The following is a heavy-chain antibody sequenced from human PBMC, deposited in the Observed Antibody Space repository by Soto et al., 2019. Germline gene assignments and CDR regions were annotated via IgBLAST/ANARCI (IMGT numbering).Heavy chain of an antibody. CDR2: IIPIFGTA. CDR3: ASTYYYDSSGPPYYFAY. J-gene: IGHJ4*02. D-gene: IGHD3-22*01. Sequence: ASVKVSCKASGGTFSSYAISWVRQAPGQGLEWMGGIIPIFGTANYAQKFQGRVTITADESTSTAYMELSSLRSEDTAVYYCASTYYYDSSGPPYYFAYWGQGTLVTVSS. V-gene: IGHV1-69*13. CDR1: GGTFSSYA.